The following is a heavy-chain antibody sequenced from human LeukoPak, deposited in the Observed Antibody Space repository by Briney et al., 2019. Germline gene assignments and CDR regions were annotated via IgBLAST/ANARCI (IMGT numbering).Heavy chain of an antibody. V-gene: IGHV3-23*01. D-gene: IGHD1-14*01. Sequence: GGALRLSCAASGFTFSSYLMSWVRRAPGKGLEPGSSVIASGDRKYYADSVKGRFTISRDNAKNTVYLQTNGLRAEDTAVYFCAKVLSTTLSYWYGMDVWGQGTTVTVSS. J-gene: IGHJ6*02. CDR2: VIASGDRK. CDR3: AKVLSTTLSYWYGMDV. CDR1: GFTFSSYL.